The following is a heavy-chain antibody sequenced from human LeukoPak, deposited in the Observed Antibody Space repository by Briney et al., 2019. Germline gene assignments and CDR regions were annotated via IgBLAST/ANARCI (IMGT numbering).Heavy chain of an antibody. V-gene: IGHV4-59*02. CDR3: AREYSSASDFDY. CDR2: IYYSGST. J-gene: IGHJ4*02. CDR1: GGSVSSHY. D-gene: IGHD6-6*01. Sequence: SETLSLTCTVSGGSVSSHYWSWIRQPPGKGLEWIGSIYYSGSTYYNPSLKSRVTISVDTSKNQFSLKRSSVTAADTAVYYCAREYSSASDFDYWGQGTLVTVSS.